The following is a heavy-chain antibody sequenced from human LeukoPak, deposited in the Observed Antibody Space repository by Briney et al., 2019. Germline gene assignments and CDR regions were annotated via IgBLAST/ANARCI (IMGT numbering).Heavy chain of an antibody. CDR3: AKRADEYSSGWYGDNWFDP. V-gene: IGHV3-23*01. CDR1: GFTFSSYA. J-gene: IGHJ5*02. D-gene: IGHD6-19*01. CDR2: ISGSGGTT. Sequence: GRSLRLSCAASGFTFSSYAMSWVRQAPGKGLEWVSVISGSGGTTYYADSVKGRFTISRDNSKNTLYLQTNSLRAEDTAVYYCAKRADEYSSGWYGDNWFDPWGQGTLVTVSS.